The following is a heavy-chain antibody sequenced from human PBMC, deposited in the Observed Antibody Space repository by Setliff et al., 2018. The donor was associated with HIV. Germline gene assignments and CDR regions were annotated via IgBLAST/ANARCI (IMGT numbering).Heavy chain of an antibody. CDR1: GISVSSGSYF. V-gene: IGHV4-61*02. CDR3: ARVGRRVVVAATDY. J-gene: IGHJ4*02. Sequence: SETLSLTCTVAGISVSSGSYFWTWIRQPAGKGLEWIGRIYTSGITNYNPSLKSRVTISVDTSKNQFSLKLSSVTAADTAVYYCARVGRRVVVAATDYWGQGTLVTVSS. CDR2: IYTSGIT. D-gene: IGHD2-15*01.